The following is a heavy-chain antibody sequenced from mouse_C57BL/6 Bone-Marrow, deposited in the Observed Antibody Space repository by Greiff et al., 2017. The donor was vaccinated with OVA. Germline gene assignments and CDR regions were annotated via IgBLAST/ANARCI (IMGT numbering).Heavy chain of an antibody. V-gene: IGHV1-5*01. Sequence: GASVKMSCKTSGYTFTSYWMHWVKQRPGQGLEWIGAIYPGNSDTSYNQKFKGKAKLTAVTSASTAYMELSSLTNEDSAVYYCTKTAQATFDYWGQGTTLTVSS. D-gene: IGHD3-2*02. CDR1: GYTFTSYW. CDR3: TKTAQATFDY. CDR2: IYPGNSDT. J-gene: IGHJ2*01.